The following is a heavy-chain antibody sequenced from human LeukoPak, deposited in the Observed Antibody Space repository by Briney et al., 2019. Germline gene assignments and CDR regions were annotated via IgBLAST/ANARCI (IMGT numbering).Heavy chain of an antibody. J-gene: IGHJ3*02. D-gene: IGHD2-2*01. Sequence: GGSLRLSCAASGFIFSSYGMSWVRQAPGKGLEWVSAISGSSGSTYYADSVKGRFTISRDDSKNTLYLQMNSLRAEDTAVYYCAKYGCSSTSCYSPFDIWGQGTMVTVSS. V-gene: IGHV3-23*01. CDR1: GFIFSSYG. CDR2: ISGSSGST. CDR3: AKYGCSSTSCYSPFDI.